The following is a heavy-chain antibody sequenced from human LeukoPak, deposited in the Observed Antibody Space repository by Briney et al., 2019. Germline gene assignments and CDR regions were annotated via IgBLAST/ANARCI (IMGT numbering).Heavy chain of an antibody. CDR2: IAADNRKT. CDR3: ARVYWNGGRAFDY. Sequence: ASVKLSCMPSGYTLSNNAITWVRQAPGQGLEWMGWIAADNRKTYYAQNLQDRVTMTTDSSTNTAYMDLRSLRSDDTAVYYCARVYWNGGRAFDYWGQGTLVTVSS. D-gene: IGHD1-1*01. CDR1: GYTLSNNA. V-gene: IGHV1-18*01. J-gene: IGHJ4*02.